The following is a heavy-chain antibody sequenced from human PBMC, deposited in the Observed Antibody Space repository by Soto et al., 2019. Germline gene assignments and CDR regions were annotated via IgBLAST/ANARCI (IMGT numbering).Heavy chain of an antibody. Sequence: SLRLSCAASGFTFSSYGMHWVLQAPGKGLEWVAVISYDGSNKYYADSVKGRFTISRDNSKNTLYLQMNSLRAEDTAVYYCAKTKRVYQLLLYFDYWGQGTLVTVSS. J-gene: IGHJ4*02. D-gene: IGHD2-2*01. CDR1: GFTFSSYG. CDR3: AKTKRVYQLLLYFDY. CDR2: ISYDGSNK. V-gene: IGHV3-30*18.